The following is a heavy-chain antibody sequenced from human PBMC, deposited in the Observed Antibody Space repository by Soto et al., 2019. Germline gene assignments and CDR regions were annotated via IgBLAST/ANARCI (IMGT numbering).Heavy chain of an antibody. CDR2: INAGNGNT. Sequence: QVQLVQSGAEVKKPGASVKVSCKASGYTFTSYAMHWVRQAPGQRLEWMGWINAGNGNTKYSQKFQGRVTITRDTCASTAYMELSSLRSEDTAVYYCARSFHYGSGRGEDYWGQGTLVTVSS. D-gene: IGHD3-10*01. CDR1: GYTFTSYA. CDR3: ARSFHYGSGRGEDY. J-gene: IGHJ4*02. V-gene: IGHV1-3*01.